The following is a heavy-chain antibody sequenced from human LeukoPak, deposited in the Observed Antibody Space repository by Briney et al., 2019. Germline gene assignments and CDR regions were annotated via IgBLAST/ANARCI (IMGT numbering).Heavy chain of an antibody. CDR1: GFTFSSYS. J-gene: IGHJ6*02. CDR2: ISSSSSYI. V-gene: IGHV3-21*01. Sequence: GGSLRLSCAASGFTFSSYSMNWVRQAPGKGLEWVSSISSSSSYIYYADSVKGRFTISRDNAKNSLYLQMNSLRAEDTAVYYCARDQSQYYYDSSGYYYYVWGQGTTVTVSS. CDR3: ARDQSQYYYDSSGYYYYV. D-gene: IGHD3-22*01.